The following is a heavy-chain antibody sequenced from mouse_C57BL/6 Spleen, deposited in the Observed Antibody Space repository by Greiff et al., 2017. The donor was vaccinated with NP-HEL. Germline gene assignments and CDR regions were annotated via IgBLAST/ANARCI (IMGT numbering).Heavy chain of an antibody. D-gene: IGHD2-2*01. CDR3: ARQLLWLRQAYYYAMDY. V-gene: IGHV5-6*01. CDR1: GFTFSSYG. CDR2: ISSGGSYT. Sequence: EVQGVESGGDLVKPGGSLKLSCAASGFTFSSYGMSWVRQTPDKRLEWVATISSGGSYTYYPDSVKGRFTISRDNAKNTLYLQMSSLKSEDTAMYYCARQLLWLRQAYYYAMDYWGQGTSVTVSS. J-gene: IGHJ4*01.